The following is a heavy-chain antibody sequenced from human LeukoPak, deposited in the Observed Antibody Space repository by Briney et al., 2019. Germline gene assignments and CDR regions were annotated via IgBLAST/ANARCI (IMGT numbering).Heavy chain of an antibody. V-gene: IGHV3-48*01. CDR1: GFTISGYN. CDR3: ARAWYYYEEAFDI. Sequence: PGGSLRLSCAASGFTISGYNMNWVRQAPGKGLEWISYITSSSGTIYYAGSVKGRFTISRDDAKNSLYLQMNSLRAEDTAVYYCARAWYYYEEAFDIWGQGTMVTVSS. D-gene: IGHD3-22*01. CDR2: ITSSSGTI. J-gene: IGHJ3*02.